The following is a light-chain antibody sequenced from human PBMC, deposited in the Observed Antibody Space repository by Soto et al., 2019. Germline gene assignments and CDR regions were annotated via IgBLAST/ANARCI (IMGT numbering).Light chain of an antibody. CDR2: LGS. V-gene: IGKV2-28*01. J-gene: IGKJ1*01. CDR3: KQDLTSPPT. Sequence: DLVLTQSPLSLPVTPGEPASISCRSSQSLLHSNGYNYLGWYLQKPGQSPQLLIYLGSNRASGVPDRFSGSGSGTDFTLNISRVEAEDVGVYYCKQDLTSPPTFGQGTKVEIK. CDR1: QSLLHSNGYNY.